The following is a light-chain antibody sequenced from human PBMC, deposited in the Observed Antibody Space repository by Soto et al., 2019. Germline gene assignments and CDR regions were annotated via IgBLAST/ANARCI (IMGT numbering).Light chain of an antibody. J-gene: IGLJ2*01. CDR3: SSYSSSDTVV. Sequence: QSALTQPASVSGSPGQSITISCTGTSSDVGGYNSVSWYQHHPGKAPKLMIYDVSYRPSGVSSRFSGSKSGDTASLTISGLQAEDEADYYCSSYSSSDTVVFGGGTKLTVL. CDR1: SSDVGGYNS. CDR2: DVS. V-gene: IGLV2-14*03.